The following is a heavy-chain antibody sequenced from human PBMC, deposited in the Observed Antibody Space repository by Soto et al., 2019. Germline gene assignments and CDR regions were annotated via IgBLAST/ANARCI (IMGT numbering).Heavy chain of an antibody. V-gene: IGHV5-51*01. CDR2: IYPGDSDT. Sequence: GESLKISCKGSGYSFSNYWSAWVRQMPGKGLEWMGIIYPGDSDTRYSPSFQGQVTISADKSISTAYLQWSSLKASDTAMYYCARQGSSEPNDYWGQGTLVTVSS. D-gene: IGHD6-19*01. CDR3: ARQGSSEPNDY. J-gene: IGHJ4*02. CDR1: GYSFSNYW.